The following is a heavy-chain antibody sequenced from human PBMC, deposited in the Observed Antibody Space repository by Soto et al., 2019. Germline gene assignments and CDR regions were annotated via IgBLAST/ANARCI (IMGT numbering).Heavy chain of an antibody. D-gene: IGHD3-22*01. J-gene: IGHJ4*02. V-gene: IGHV3-23*01. CDR1: GFTFSSYA. CDR2: ISGGGDVT. Sequence: GGSLRLSCAASGFTFSSYAMNWVRQAPEKGLEWVSGISGGGDVTYYADSVKGRFTISRDNSRTTLYLQMNSLRAEDTAVYYCAKSPSTDTSGYYYFDCWGQATLVTVSS. CDR3: AKSPSTDTSGYYYFDC.